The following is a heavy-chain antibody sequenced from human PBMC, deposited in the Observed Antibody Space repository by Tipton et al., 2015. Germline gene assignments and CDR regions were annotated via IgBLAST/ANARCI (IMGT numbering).Heavy chain of an antibody. CDR2: VYYSGST. D-gene: IGHD3/OR15-3a*01. CDR3: ARSAYTFGLH. CDR1: GISDTSGDYY. Sequence: TLSLTCTVFGISDTSGDYYWSWIRQFPGKGLEWIGSVYYSGSTSYNPSLNSRITISLDTSKNLLSLKLNSVTAADTAIYYCARSAYTFGLHWGQGTLVTVSS. V-gene: IGHV4-31*03. J-gene: IGHJ4*01.